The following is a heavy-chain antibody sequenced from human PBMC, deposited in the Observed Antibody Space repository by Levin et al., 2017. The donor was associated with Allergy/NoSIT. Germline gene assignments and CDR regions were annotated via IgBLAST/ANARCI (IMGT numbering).Heavy chain of an antibody. CDR3: ARGVWGGAFDY. Sequence: GESLKISCKASGYTFTAYHLHWIRQAPGQGPEYMGRINPNSGDTFYPQRFQGRVTVTWERSISTAYMELTRLTSDDTAVYYCARGVWGGAFDYWGQGSLVTVSS. D-gene: IGHD7-27*01. J-gene: IGHJ4*02. CDR2: INPNSGDT. V-gene: IGHV1-2*06. CDR1: GYTFTAYH.